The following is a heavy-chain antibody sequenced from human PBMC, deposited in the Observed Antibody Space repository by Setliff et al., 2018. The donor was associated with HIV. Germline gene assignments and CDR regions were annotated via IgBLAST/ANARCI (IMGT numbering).Heavy chain of an antibody. V-gene: IGHV3-53*01. CDR3: ARWTFLDYGVSSGDAFDF. D-gene: IGHD4-17*01. J-gene: IGHJ3*01. Sequence: PGGSLRLSCAASGFDFSAFSMNWVRQSPGKGLEWVSGISSGGSTYYADSVKGRFTISRDSSRNTLYIQMNSLRVEDTAVYYCARWTFLDYGVSSGDAFDFWGQGTMVTVSS. CDR2: ISSGGST. CDR1: GFDFSAFS.